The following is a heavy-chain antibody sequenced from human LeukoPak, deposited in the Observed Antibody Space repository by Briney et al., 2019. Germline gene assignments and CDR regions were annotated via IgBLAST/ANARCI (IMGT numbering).Heavy chain of an antibody. D-gene: IGHD3-3*01. CDR3: ARVNLWSGYYDFDY. CDR1: GGSISSGGYY. CDR2: IYHSGSS. Sequence: SQTLSLTCTVSGGSISSGGYYWSWIRQPPGKGLEWIGYIYHSGSSYYNPSLKSRVTISVDRSKNQFSLKLSSVTAADTAVYYCARVNLWSGYYDFDYWGQGTLVTVSS. V-gene: IGHV4-30-2*01. J-gene: IGHJ4*02.